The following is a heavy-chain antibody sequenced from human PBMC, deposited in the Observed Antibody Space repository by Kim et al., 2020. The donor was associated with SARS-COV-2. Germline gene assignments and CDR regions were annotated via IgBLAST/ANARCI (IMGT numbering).Heavy chain of an antibody. CDR2: ISYDGSNK. CDR1: GFTFSSYG. J-gene: IGHJ6*01. CDR3: AKDLNYYGSGSYGTKYY. D-gene: IGHD3-10*01. V-gene: IGHV3-30*18. Sequence: GGSLRLSCAASGFTFSSYGMHWVRQAPGKGLEWVAVISYDGSNKYYADSVKGRFTISRDNSKNMLYLQMNSLRAEDTAVYYCAKDLNYYGSGSYGTKYY.